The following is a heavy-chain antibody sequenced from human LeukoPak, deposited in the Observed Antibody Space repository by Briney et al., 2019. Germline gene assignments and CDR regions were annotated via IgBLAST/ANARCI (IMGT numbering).Heavy chain of an antibody. CDR2: IRYDGSNE. D-gene: IGHD3-22*01. J-gene: IGHJ4*02. Sequence: GGSLRLSCAASGFSFGTYGLHWVRHTPGKGLEWVAFIRYDGSNEYYADSVKGRFTISRDNSKNTLHLQMNSLRVEDTAVYYCARPMNEYDSSGFFHYWGQGTLVTVSS. V-gene: IGHV3-30*02. CDR1: GFSFGTYG. CDR3: ARPMNEYDSSGFFHY.